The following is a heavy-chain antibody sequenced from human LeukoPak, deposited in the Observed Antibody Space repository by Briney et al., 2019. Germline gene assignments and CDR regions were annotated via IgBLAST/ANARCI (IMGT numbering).Heavy chain of an antibody. CDR3: ATHCSSVSCSLATFDI. V-gene: IGHV3-7*01. CDR2: IKQDGSEK. Sequence: GGSLRLSCAASGFTFSSHWMHWVRQAPGKGPEWVANIKQDGSEKYYVDSVRGRFTISRDNARTSLYLQMNSLRAEDTAVYYCATHCSSVSCSLATFDIWGQGTMVTVSS. D-gene: IGHD2-2*01. CDR1: GFTFSSHW. J-gene: IGHJ3*02.